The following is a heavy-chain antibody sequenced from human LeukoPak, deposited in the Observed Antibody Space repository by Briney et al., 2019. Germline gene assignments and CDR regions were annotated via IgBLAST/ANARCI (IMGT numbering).Heavy chain of an antibody. Sequence: GGSLRLSCAASRVTFSSYGMSWVRQAPGKGLEWVSGISASGGSTYYADSVKGGVTISRENSKNTLYLQMNSLRAEDTAVYYCAKDRLPLSSAYYYLPFDYWGQGTLVTVSS. D-gene: IGHD3-22*01. J-gene: IGHJ4*02. CDR1: RVTFSSYG. V-gene: IGHV3-23*01. CDR3: AKDRLPLSSAYYYLPFDY. CDR2: ISASGGST.